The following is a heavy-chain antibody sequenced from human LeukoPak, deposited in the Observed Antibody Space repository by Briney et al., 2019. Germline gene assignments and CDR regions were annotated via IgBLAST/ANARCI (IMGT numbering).Heavy chain of an antibody. CDR2: ISPMFGTS. CDR3: ARDSSEFRSLLFH. J-gene: IGHJ1*01. D-gene: IGHD1-14*01. CDR1: GGTFSGHS. Sequence: SVKVSCKASGGTFSGHSISWVRQSPGQGLEWMGGISPMFGTSNYAQKFQGRVTITADESTSTAYMELSSLRSEDTAVYYCARDSSEFRSLLFHWGQGTLVTVSS. V-gene: IGHV1-69*13.